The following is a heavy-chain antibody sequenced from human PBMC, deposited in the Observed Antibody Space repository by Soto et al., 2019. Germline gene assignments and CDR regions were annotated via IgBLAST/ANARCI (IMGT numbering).Heavy chain of an antibody. Sequence: VQLVQSGAAVKKPGSSVKVSCKASGGTFSSYVISWVRQAPGQGLEWMGGIIPITGPAHYAQKFQGRVTITADESTSTAYMELNSLRSEDTAVFYCAKGGGSSWAMDVWGQGTTVTVSS. CDR2: IIPITGPA. CDR1: GGTFSSYV. CDR3: AKGGGSSWAMDV. J-gene: IGHJ6*02. V-gene: IGHV1-69*12. D-gene: IGHD2-15*01.